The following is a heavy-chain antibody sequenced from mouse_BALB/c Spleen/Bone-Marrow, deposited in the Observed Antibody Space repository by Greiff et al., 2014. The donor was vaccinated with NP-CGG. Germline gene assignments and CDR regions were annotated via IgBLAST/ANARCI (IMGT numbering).Heavy chain of an antibody. V-gene: IGHV5-4*02. CDR2: ISDGGNYS. CDR1: GFTFSDYY. Sequence: DVKLVESGGGLVKPGGSLKLSCAASGFTFSDYYIYWLRQTPEKSLEWVATISDGGNYSYYPDNVKGRFTISRDNAKNNLYLQMSSLKSEDTAMYYCARSRMRYGAMDYWGQGTSVTVFS. J-gene: IGHJ4*01. CDR3: ARSRMRYGAMDY. D-gene: IGHD2-10*02.